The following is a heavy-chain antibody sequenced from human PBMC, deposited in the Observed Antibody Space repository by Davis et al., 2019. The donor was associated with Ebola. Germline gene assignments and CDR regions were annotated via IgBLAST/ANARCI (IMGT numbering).Heavy chain of an antibody. V-gene: IGHV3-64*01. Sequence: GESLKISCAASGFTFSTYPLHWVRQAPGKGLEYVSGINSNGASTNYANSVKGRFTISRDNSKNTLYLDIRDLRVEDTAVYHCAKGVSDALDTWGQGTLVTVSS. CDR3: AKGVSDALDT. CDR1: GFTFSTYP. J-gene: IGHJ3*02. CDR2: INSNGAST.